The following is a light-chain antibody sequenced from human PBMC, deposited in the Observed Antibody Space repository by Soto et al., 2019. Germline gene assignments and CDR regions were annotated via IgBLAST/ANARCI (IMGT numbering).Light chain of an antibody. CDR2: EVR. CDR1: RRDVGAYNL. CDR3: SAYTARSTLV. Sequence: QSALTQPASVSGSAGQSITISCSGTRRDVGAYNLVSWYQQHPGTAPKLIIYEVRNRPSGISSRFAGSWSGSTASLTSSGLQPEDEGAYYCSAYTARSTLVFGGGTKLTVL. J-gene: IGLJ3*02. V-gene: IGLV2-14*01.